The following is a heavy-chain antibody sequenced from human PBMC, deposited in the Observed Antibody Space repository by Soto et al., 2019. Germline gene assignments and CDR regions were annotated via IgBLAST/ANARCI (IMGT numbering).Heavy chain of an antibody. J-gene: IGHJ2*01. CDR3: ARAPTYYDFWSGYGYFDL. CDR2: IYYSGST. CDR1: GGSISSYY. Sequence: QVQLQESGPGLVKPSETLSLTCTVSGGSISSYYWSWIRQPPGKGLEWIGYIYYSGSTNYNPSLKSRLTISVDTSKNQFSLKLSSVTAADTAVYYCARAPTYYDFWSGYGYFDLWGRGTLVTVSS. D-gene: IGHD3-3*01. V-gene: IGHV4-59*01.